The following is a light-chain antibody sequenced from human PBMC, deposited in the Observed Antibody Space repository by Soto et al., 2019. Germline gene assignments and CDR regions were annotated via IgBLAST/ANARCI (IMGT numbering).Light chain of an antibody. CDR1: QSVSTN. J-gene: IGKJ2*01. V-gene: IGKV3-15*01. Sequence: VMTQSPAILSVSPVERATLSCRASQSVSTNVAWYQQIPCQTPRLLIYGASTRATGIPVRFSGSGSGTEFTLTISSLQSEDFAVYYCHQYDDGPYTFGQGTKVDI. CDR2: GAS. CDR3: HQYDDGPYT.